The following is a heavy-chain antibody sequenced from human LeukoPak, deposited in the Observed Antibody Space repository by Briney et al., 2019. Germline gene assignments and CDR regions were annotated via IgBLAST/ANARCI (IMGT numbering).Heavy chain of an antibody. V-gene: IGHV3-7*01. J-gene: IGHJ4*02. CDR1: GFTFSSYW. CDR2: IKQDGSEK. CDR3: ARALAPFLERLLGY. D-gene: IGHD1-26*01. Sequence: PGGSLRLSCAASGFTFSSYWMSWVRQAPGKGLEWVANIKQDGSEKYYVDSVKGRFTISRDNAKNSLYLQMNSLRAEDTAVYYCARALAPFLERLLGYWGQGTLVTVSS.